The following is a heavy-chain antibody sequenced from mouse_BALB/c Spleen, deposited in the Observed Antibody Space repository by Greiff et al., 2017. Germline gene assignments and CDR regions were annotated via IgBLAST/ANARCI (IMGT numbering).Heavy chain of an antibody. CDR2: IDPENGNT. D-gene: IGHD1-1*02. J-gene: IGHJ2*01. Sequence: VQLQQSGAELVRPGALVKLSCKASGFNIKDYYMHWVKQRPEQGLEWIGWIDPENGNTIYDPKFQGKASITADTSSNTAYLQLSSLTSEDTDVYYCARSGMTDYWGQGTTLTVSS. CDR3: ARSGMTDY. V-gene: IGHV14-1*02. CDR1: GFNIKDYY.